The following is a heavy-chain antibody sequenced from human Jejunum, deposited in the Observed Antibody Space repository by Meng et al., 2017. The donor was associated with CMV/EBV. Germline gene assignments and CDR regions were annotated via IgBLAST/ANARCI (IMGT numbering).Heavy chain of an antibody. CDR3: ARGSIFVSFDS. CDR1: GGSIGIGDYY. CDR2: IHDTGST. J-gene: IGHJ4*02. V-gene: IGHV4-30-4*08. Sequence: GQLKESGPGLVKPSQTLSLTCSVSGGSIGIGDYYWSWIRQPPGKGLEWIGYIHDTGSTYYNPSLKSRVDISLGTSRNHFSLTLSSVTAEDTAVYFCARGSIFVSFDSWGQGTLVTVSS. D-gene: IGHD3-3*01.